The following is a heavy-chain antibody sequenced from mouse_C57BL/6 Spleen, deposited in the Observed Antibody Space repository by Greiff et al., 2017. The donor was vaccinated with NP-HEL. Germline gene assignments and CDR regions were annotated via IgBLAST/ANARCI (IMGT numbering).Heavy chain of an antibody. V-gene: IGHV7-1*01. CDR1: GFTFSDFY. J-gene: IGHJ1*03. CDR2: SRNKANDYTT. CDR3: ARDAPYDGYYGYFDV. Sequence: EVKVVESGGGLVQSGRSLRLSCATSGFTFSDFYMEWVRQAPGKGLEWIAASRNKANDYTTEYSASVKGRFIVSRDTSQSILYLQMNALRAEDTAIYYCARDAPYDGYYGYFDVWGTGTTVTVSS. D-gene: IGHD2-3*01.